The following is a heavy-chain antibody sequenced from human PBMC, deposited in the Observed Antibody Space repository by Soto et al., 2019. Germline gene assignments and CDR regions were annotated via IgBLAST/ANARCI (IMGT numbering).Heavy chain of an antibody. J-gene: IGHJ6*02. Sequence: ASVKVSCKASGYTFTSYYMHWVRQAPGQGLEWMGIINPSGGSTSYAQKFQGRVTMTRDTSTSTVYMELSSLRSEDTAVYYCARPEAARRGGNYYSYYGMDVWGQGTTVTGS. CDR1: GYTFTSYY. D-gene: IGHD6-6*01. V-gene: IGHV1-46*01. CDR3: ARPEAARRGGNYYSYYGMDV. CDR2: INPSGGST.